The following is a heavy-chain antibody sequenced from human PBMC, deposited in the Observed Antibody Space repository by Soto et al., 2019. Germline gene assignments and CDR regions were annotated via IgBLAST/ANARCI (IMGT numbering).Heavy chain of an antibody. J-gene: IGHJ6*03. V-gene: IGHV1-8*01. CDR2: MNPNSGNT. CDR1: GYTFTSYD. D-gene: IGHD3-10*01. Sequence: QVQLVQSGAEVKKPGASVKVSCKASGYTFTSYDINWVRQATGQGLEWMGWMNPNSGNTGYAQKFQGRVTMTRNTSISTAYMELSSLRSEDTAVYYCARGEGSGSYPHYYYYYYYMDVWGKGTTVTVSS. CDR3: ARGEGSGSYPHYYYYYYYMDV.